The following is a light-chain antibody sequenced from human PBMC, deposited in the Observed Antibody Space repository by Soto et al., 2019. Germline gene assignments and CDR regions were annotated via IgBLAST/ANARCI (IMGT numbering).Light chain of an antibody. Sequence: QAVVTQSSSASASLGSSVKLTCTLSSGHSGYIIAWHQQQPGKAPRYLMKLEGSGSYNKGSGVPDRFSGSSSGADRYLTISNLQFEDEADYYCETWDSKTWVFGGGTKLTVL. CDR1: SGHSGYI. CDR3: ETWDSKTWV. J-gene: IGLJ3*02. V-gene: IGLV4-60*02. CDR2: LEGSGSY.